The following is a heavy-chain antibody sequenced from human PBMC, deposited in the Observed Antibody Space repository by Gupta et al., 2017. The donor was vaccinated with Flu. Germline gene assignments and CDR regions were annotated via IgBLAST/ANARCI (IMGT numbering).Heavy chain of an antibody. CDR3: ARATNTFEYSSASFYYMDV. V-gene: IGHV4-59*08. CDR2: SHKSGRT. CDR1: IRDYY. J-gene: IGHJ6*03. D-gene: IGHD6-6*01. Sequence: IRDYYWSWIRQPPGKGLEWIGYSHKSGRTNYNSSLNSRLTISIDTSKKQFSLKLSSVTAADTAVYYCARATNTFEYSSASFYYMDVWGKGTTVTVSS.